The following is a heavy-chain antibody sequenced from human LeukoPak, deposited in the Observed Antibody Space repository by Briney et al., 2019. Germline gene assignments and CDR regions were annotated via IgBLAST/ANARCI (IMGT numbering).Heavy chain of an antibody. J-gene: IGHJ4*02. D-gene: IGHD6-13*01. CDR1: GGSISSSSYY. V-gene: IGHV4-39*01. CDR3: ARVDSSSWYYLDY. CDR2: IYYSGST. Sequence: SETLSLTCTVSGGSISSSSYYWGWIRQPPGKGLEWIGSIYYSGSTYYNPSLKSRVTISVDTSKNQFPLKLSSVTAADTAVYYCARVDSSSWYYLDYWGQGTLVTVSS.